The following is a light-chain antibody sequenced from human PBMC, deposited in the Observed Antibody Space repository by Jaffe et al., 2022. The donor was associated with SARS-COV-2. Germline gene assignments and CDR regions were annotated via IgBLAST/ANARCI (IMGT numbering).Light chain of an antibody. V-gene: IGKV1-12*01. J-gene: IGKJ2*01. CDR3: QQANSLYT. CDR2: AAS. Sequence: DIQMTQSPSSVSASVGDRVTITCRASQDISTWLAWYQQKPGMAPKLLIYAASSLQSGVPSRFSGSGSGTDFTLTINTLQPEDSATYYCQQANSLYTFGQGTKLEIK. CDR1: QDISTW.